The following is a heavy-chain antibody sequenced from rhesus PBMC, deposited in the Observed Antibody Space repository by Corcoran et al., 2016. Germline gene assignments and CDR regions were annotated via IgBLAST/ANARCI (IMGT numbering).Heavy chain of an antibody. CDR3: ASIAGTTGFVVFDY. V-gene: IGHV4-106*01. Sequence: QVQLQESGPGLVKPSETLSLTCAVSGGSISDDYYWSWIRQPPGKGLEWIGYIFCSGGGTNYNPSLKNRVTISIETSKNQFSLKLSSVTAADTAVYYCASIAGTTGFVVFDYWGQGVLVTVSS. CDR1: GGSISDDYY. CDR2: IFCSGGGT. D-gene: IGHD1-20*01. J-gene: IGHJ4*01.